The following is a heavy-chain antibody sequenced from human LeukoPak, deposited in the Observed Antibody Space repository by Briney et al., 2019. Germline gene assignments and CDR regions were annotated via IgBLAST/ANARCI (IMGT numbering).Heavy chain of an antibody. CDR3: ARLNYDYDSSGYYLPDAFDI. Sequence: GESLRISCQGFGSSFTGYWVSWVRQLPGKGLEWMGRIDPTDSYTYYSPSFQGHVTISADKSISTAYLQWSSLKASDTAMYYCARLNYDYDSSGYYLPDAFDIWGQGTMVTVSS. CDR1: GSSFTGYW. V-gene: IGHV5-10-1*01. J-gene: IGHJ3*02. D-gene: IGHD3-22*01. CDR2: IDPTDSYT.